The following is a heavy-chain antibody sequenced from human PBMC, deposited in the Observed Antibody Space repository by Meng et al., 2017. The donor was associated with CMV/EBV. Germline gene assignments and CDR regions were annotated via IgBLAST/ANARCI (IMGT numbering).Heavy chain of an antibody. CDR3: AADSNGGSSSWLGHYYYYGMDV. J-gene: IGHJ6*02. CDR1: GNIFTKNG. V-gene: IGHV1-18*01. D-gene: IGHD6-13*01. CDR2: ISADNQNT. Sequence: ASVKVSCKAPGNIFTKNGISWVRQAPGQRLEWMGWISADNQNTNLVQRFQGRVTMTIETSTNTAYMELSSLRSEDTAVYYCAADSNGGSSSWLGHYYYYGMDVWGQGTTVTVSS.